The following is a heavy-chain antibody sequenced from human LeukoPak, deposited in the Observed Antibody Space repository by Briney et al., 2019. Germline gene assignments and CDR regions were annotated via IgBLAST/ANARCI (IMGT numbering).Heavy chain of an antibody. D-gene: IGHD3-9*01. V-gene: IGHV3-23*01. J-gene: IGHJ6*03. Sequence: GGSLRLSCAASGFTFSSYAMSWVRQAPGKGLEWVSAISGSGGSTYYADSVKGRFTISRDNSKNTLYLQMNSLRAEDTAVYYCAKGVKVPLLRYFSYYMDVWGKGTTVTISS. CDR2: ISGSGGST. CDR1: GFTFSSYA. CDR3: AKGVKVPLLRYFSYYMDV.